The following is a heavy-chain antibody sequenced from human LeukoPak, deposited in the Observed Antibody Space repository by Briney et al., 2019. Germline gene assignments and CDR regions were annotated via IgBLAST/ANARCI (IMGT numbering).Heavy chain of an antibody. V-gene: IGHV3-23*01. J-gene: IGHJ4*02. D-gene: IGHD3-3*01. CDR2: IHGSSGST. CDR3: ARGYDFWSGYSFDY. CDR1: GFTFSNYG. Sequence: GGSLRLSCSASGFTFSNYGMSWVRQAPGEGLEWVSGIHGSSGSTYYADSVKGRSTISRDNSKNTLYLQMNSLRAEDTAVYYCARGYDFWSGYSFDYWGQGTLVTVSS.